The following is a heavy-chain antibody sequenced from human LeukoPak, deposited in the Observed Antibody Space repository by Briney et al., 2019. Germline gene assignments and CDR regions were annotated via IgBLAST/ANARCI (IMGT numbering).Heavy chain of an antibody. CDR2: INPNSGGA. D-gene: IGHD3/OR15-3a*01. CDR1: GYTFTARF. V-gene: IGHV1-2*02. Sequence: GASVKVSCKTSGYTFTARFIHWVRQVPGQGLEWMGWINPNSGGALYAQKFRGRVTMTGDTFTNTAFMELTSLTSDDTAVYYCARDLDSGNIPYWGQGTLVTVSS. J-gene: IGHJ4*02. CDR3: ARDLDSGNIPY.